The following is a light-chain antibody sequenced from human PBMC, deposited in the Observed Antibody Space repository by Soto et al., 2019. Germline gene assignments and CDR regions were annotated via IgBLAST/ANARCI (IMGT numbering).Light chain of an antibody. CDR3: QQYGSSPT. Sequence: EIVLTQSPGTLSLSPGERATLSCRASQSVSSSYLAWYQQKPGQAPRLLIYGASSRATGIPDRFRGSGSGTYFTLTISRLEPEDFAVYYCQQYGSSPTFGQGTKVEIK. CDR1: QSVSSSY. CDR2: GAS. J-gene: IGKJ1*01. V-gene: IGKV3-20*01.